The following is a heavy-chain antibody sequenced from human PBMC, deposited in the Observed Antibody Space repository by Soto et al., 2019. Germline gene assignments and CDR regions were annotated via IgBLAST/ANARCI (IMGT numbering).Heavy chain of an antibody. CDR2: IYYSGST. V-gene: IGHV4-39*01. D-gene: IGHD2-2*02. CDR3: ARPLVVPAAIRTEPPNYYYYYGMDV. Sequence: SETLSLTCTVSGGSISSSSYYWGWIRQPPGKGLEWIGSIYYSGSTYYNPSLKSRVTISVDTSKNQFSLKLSSVTAADTAVYYCARPLVVPAAIRTEPPNYYYYYGMDVWGQGTTVTVSS. J-gene: IGHJ6*02. CDR1: GGSISSSSYY.